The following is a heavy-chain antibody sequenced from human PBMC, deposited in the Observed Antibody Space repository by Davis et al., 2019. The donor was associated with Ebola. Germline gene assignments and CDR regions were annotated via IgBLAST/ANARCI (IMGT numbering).Heavy chain of an antibody. J-gene: IGHJ4*02. CDR2: VYYSGTT. Sequence: SETLSLTCTVSGDSIDRHYWSWVRQPPGEGLEWIGYVYYSGTTNYNPSLTGRVTISVDTSKNQFSLKLSSVTAADTAVYYCARTYGSVALDYWGQGTLVSVSS. D-gene: IGHD3-10*01. CDR1: GDSIDRHY. V-gene: IGHV4-59*08. CDR3: ARTYGSVALDY.